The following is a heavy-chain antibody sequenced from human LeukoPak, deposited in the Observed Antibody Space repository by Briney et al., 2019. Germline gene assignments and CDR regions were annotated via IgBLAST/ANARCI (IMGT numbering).Heavy chain of an antibody. CDR1: GFTFDDYA. J-gene: IGHJ4*02. V-gene: IGHV3-9*01. D-gene: IGHD2-2*01. CDR3: AKAEAAYCSSTSCPGSSDY. Sequence: GRSLRLSCAASGFTFDDYAMHWVRQAPGKGLEWVSGISWNSGSIGYADSVKGRFTISRDNAKNSLYLQMNSLRAEDTALYYCAKAEAAYCSSTSCPGSSDYWGQGTLVTVSS. CDR2: ISWNSGSI.